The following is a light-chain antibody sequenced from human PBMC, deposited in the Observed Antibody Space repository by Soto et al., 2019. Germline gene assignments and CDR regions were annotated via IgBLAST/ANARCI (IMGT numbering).Light chain of an antibody. CDR3: QQYGSSPVT. J-gene: IGKJ2*01. CDR2: HAS. Sequence: EIVLTQSPATLSLSPGERATLSCRATQSVSNSYLAWYTQKPGQAPRLLIYHASSRATGIPDRFSGSGSGTDLTLTISRLEPEDFAVYYCQQYGSSPVTFGQGTKLEIK. CDR1: QSVSNSY. V-gene: IGKV3-20*01.